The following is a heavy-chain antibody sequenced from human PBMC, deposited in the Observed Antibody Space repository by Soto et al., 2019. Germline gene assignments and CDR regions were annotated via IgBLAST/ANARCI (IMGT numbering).Heavy chain of an antibody. D-gene: IGHD5-18*01. CDR1: GFTLSNYA. CDR3: AKLHGYSYGNFDS. CDR2: ISGSGGST. J-gene: IGHJ4*02. V-gene: IGHV3-23*01. Sequence: PGGSLRLSCAASGFTLSNYAMSWARQAPGKGPEWVSGISGSGGSTYYADSVKGRFTITRDNSKNTLYLQMNSLRAEDTAVYYCAKLHGYSYGNFDSWGQGTLVTVSS.